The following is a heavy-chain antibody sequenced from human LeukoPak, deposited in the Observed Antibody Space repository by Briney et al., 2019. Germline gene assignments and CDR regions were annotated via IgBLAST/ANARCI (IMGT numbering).Heavy chain of an antibody. CDR1: GFTFSSYT. J-gene: IGHJ6*02. Sequence: GGSLRLSCEASGFTFSSYTIHWVRQAPGKGLEWVSTIRSGSSYMYYADSVKGRFTISRDNAKNSLFLQMSSLRVEDTAVYYCARGLRDIPGADHYFYYGMEVWGQGTTVTVSS. D-gene: IGHD2-15*01. CDR2: IRSGSSYM. CDR3: ARGLRDIPGADHYFYYGMEV. V-gene: IGHV3-21*01.